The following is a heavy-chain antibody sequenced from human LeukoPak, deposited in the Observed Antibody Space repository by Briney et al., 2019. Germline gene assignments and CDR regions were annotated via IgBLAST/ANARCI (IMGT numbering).Heavy chain of an antibody. D-gene: IGHD4-17*01. J-gene: IGHJ4*02. Sequence: ASVTVSCKASGGTFISYAISWVRQAPGQGLEWMGGIIPIFGTANYAQKFQDRVTITADESTSTAYMELSTLRSEDTAVHYCARDSGNDFGANWGQGTLVTVSS. CDR1: GGTFISYA. CDR3: ARDSGNDFGAN. CDR2: IIPIFGTA. V-gene: IGHV1-69*13.